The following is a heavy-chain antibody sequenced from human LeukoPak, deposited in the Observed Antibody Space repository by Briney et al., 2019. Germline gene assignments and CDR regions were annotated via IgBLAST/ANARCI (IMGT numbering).Heavy chain of an antibody. V-gene: IGHV3-7*01. CDR1: GFTFSSYW. CDR3: ARSHQLLGYGMDV. CDR2: IKQDGSEK. D-gene: IGHD2-2*01. J-gene: IGHJ6*02. Sequence: GGALRLSCAASGFTFSSYWMSWVRQAPGKGLEWVANIKQDGSEKYYVDSVKGRFTISRDNAKNSLYLQMNSLRAEDTAVYYCARSHQLLGYGMDVWGQGTTVTVSS.